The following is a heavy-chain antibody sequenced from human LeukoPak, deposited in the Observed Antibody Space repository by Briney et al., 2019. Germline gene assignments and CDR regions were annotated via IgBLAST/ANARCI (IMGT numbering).Heavy chain of an antibody. J-gene: IGHJ6*03. Sequence: PSETLSLTRAVYGGSFSGYYWSWIRQPPGKGLEWIGEINHSGSTNYNPSLKSRVTISVDTSKNQFSLKLSSVTAADTAVYYCARVRRSYGYEPGLFYYYYMDVWGKGTTVTISS. D-gene: IGHD5-18*01. CDR3: ARVRRSYGYEPGLFYYYYMDV. CDR2: INHSGST. V-gene: IGHV4-34*01. CDR1: GGSFSGYY.